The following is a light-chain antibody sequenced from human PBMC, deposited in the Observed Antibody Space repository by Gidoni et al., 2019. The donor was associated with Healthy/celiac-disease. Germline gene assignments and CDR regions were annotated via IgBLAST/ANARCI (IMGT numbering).Light chain of an antibody. Sequence: DIQMTQSASSLSASLGDRVTITCQASQDISNYLNWYQQKPGKAPKLLIYDASNLETGVPSRFRGSGSGTDFTFTLSILQPEDIATYYCQQYDNLPLTFXRXTKVEIK. CDR3: QQYDNLPLT. CDR1: QDISNY. J-gene: IGKJ4*01. CDR2: DAS. V-gene: IGKV1-33*01.